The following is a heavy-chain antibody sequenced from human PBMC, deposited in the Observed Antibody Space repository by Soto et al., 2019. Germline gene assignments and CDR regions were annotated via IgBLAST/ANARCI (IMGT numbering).Heavy chain of an antibody. CDR1: GYNSTKYW. CDR3: ARHRPAYAVDDYGMDV. D-gene: IGHD2-8*01. V-gene: IGHV5-10-1*01. Sequence: GESLKISCQTSGYNSTKYWISWVRQMPGKGLEWMGKIDPRDSYSNYSPSFRGHVTISVDKSISTAYLQWNSLKASDTAMYYCARHRPAYAVDDYGMDVWGQGTTVTVSS. CDR2: IDPRDSYS. J-gene: IGHJ6*02.